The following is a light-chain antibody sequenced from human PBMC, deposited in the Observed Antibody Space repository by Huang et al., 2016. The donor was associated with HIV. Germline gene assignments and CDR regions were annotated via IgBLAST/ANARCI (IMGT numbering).Light chain of an antibody. CDR2: VAS. J-gene: IGKJ5*01. V-gene: IGKV3-15*01. CDR1: QSVSSN. CDR3: QQYDNGPIA. Sequence: EIVMTQSPATLSVSPGERATHSCRASQSVSSNLAWYQQKHGQAPRLLIYVASTRVTGVPARFSGSGSGTEFTLTISSLQSEDFAVYYCQQYDNGPIAFDQGTRLEI.